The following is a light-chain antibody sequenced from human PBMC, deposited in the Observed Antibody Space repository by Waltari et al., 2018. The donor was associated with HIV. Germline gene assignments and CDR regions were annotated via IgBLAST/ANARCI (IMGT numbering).Light chain of an antibody. CDR3: SSYTSTSTVYV. CDR2: AVS. V-gene: IGLV2-14*03. Sequence: QSALTQPASVSGSPGQSITISCTGTRSDVGGSNSTSLYQLHPGKAPKLMIYAVSNRPSGVSNRFSGSKSDNTASLTISGLQAEDEADYYCSSYTSTSTVYVFGTGTEVTVL. CDR1: RSDVGGSNS. J-gene: IGLJ1*01.